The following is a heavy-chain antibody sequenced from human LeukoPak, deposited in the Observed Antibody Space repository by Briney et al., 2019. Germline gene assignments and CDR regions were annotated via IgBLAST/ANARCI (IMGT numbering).Heavy chain of an antibody. J-gene: IGHJ4*02. Sequence: GSLRLSCAASGFTFSSYAMHWVRQAPGKGLEWVAVISYDGSNKYYADSVKGRFTISRDDSKNTLYLQMNSLRAEDTAVYYCARGLQLWLFCFDYWGQGTLVTVSS. V-gene: IGHV3-30*01. D-gene: IGHD5-18*01. CDR2: ISYDGSNK. CDR1: GFTFSSYA. CDR3: ARGLQLWLFCFDY.